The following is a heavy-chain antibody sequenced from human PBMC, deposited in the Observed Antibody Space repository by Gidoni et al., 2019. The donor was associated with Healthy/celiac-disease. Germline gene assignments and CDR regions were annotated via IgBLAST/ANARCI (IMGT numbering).Heavy chain of an antibody. J-gene: IGHJ4*02. CDR3: ASFLEDDYGDYADDY. V-gene: IGHV4-61*01. CDR2: IYYRGSP. CDR1: GGSVSSGSYY. Sequence: QVQLQESGPGLVKPSETLSLTCTVSGGSVSSGSYYWSWILQPPGNGLEWIGYIYYRGSPNYNPSLTSRVTISVDTAKNQFSLKLSSVTAADTAVYYCASFLEDDYGDYADDYWGQGTLVTVSS. D-gene: IGHD4-17*01.